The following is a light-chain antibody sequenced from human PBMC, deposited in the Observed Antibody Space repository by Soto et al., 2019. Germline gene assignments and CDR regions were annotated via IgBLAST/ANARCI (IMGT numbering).Light chain of an antibody. V-gene: IGLV2-14*01. Sequence: QSVLTQPASVSGSPGQSITISCTGTSSDVGGYNYVSRYQQHPGKAPKLMIYEVSNRPSGVSNRFSGSKSGNTASLTISGLQAEDEADYYCSSYTSSGTVVFGGGTKLTVL. CDR1: SSDVGGYNY. J-gene: IGLJ2*01. CDR2: EVS. CDR3: SSYTSSGTVV.